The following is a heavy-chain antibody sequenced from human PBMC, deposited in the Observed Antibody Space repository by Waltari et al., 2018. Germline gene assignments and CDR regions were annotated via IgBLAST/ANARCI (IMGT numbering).Heavy chain of an antibody. Sequence: EAQLVQSGGGFFQPGGSLRLSCVASGFTFSDYPMNWVRQTPGNGLEWVANIKKGRSEKSYVYSVKGRFSISRDDDSDSLYLQMNSLTPDDTAVYYCARESVGGLQPALDKWGQGTRVTVSS. CDR3: ARESVGGLQPALDK. D-gene: IGHD3-16*01. CDR1: GFTFSDYP. V-gene: IGHV3-7*01. CDR2: IKKGRSEK. J-gene: IGHJ3*02.